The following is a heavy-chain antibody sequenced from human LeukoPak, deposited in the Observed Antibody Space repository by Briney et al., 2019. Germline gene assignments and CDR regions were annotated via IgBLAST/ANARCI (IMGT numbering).Heavy chain of an antibody. CDR3: GKDGGQYSSGPEFDP. Sequence: PGGSLRLSCAASGIVFSNTAMNWARQSPGRGLEWVSAISGGGERTFYADSVKGRFTISRDNSKNMVYLQMNSLRADHTAIYYCGKDGGQYSSGPEFDPRGQGALVTVSS. J-gene: IGHJ5*02. CDR1: GIVFSNTA. V-gene: IGHV3-23*01. D-gene: IGHD6-19*01. CDR2: ISGGGERT.